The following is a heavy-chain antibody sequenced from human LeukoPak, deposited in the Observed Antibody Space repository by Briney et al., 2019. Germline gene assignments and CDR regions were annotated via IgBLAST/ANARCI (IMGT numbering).Heavy chain of an antibody. CDR2: IYHSGST. Sequence: PSETLSLTCTVSGYSISSGYYWGWIRQPPGKGLEWIGSIYHSGSTYYNPSLKSRVTISVDTSKNQFSLKLSSVTAADTAVYYCARSSVPAAQGWFDPWGQGTLVTVSS. D-gene: IGHD2-2*01. CDR3: ARSSVPAAQGWFDP. J-gene: IGHJ5*02. CDR1: GYSISSGYY. V-gene: IGHV4-38-2*02.